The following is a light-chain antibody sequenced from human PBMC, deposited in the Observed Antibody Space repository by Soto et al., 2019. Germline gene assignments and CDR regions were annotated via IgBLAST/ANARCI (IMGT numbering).Light chain of an antibody. V-gene: IGKV3-20*01. CDR2: GAS. J-gene: IGKJ2*01. CDR1: QSVDSNY. CDR3: QQYGSSREFT. Sequence: EIVLTQSPGTLSLSPGERATLSCRASQSVDSNYLAWYQQKPGQAPRLLIYGASSRATGIPDRFSGSGSGTDFTLTISRLQPEDFAVYYCQQYGSSREFTFGQGTKLDIK.